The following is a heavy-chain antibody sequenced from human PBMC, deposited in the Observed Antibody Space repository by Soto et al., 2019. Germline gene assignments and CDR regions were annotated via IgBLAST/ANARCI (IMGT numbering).Heavy chain of an antibody. CDR1: GGSTSSDNY. V-gene: IGHV4-30-4*01. D-gene: IGHD3-16*01. CDR2: IYYSGNT. Sequence: SSETLSLTCTVSGGSTSSDNYWSWIRQPPGKGLEWIGHIYYSGNTDYNPSLKSRLAISIDTSKNQFSLKLSSVTAADTAVYFCAREGGESSDGLYYFDSWGQGSLVTVSS. CDR3: AREGGESSDGLYYFDS. J-gene: IGHJ4*02.